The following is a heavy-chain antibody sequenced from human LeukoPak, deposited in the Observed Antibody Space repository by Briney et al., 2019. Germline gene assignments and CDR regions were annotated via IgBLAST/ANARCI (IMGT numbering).Heavy chain of an antibody. CDR3: AKSRSYYYDSSGYLDY. CDR2: ISGSGGST. CDR1: GFTLSRYA. J-gene: IGHJ4*02. D-gene: IGHD3-22*01. V-gene: IGHV3-23*01. Sequence: GGSLRLSCAASGFTLSRYAMTWVRQAPGKGPEWVSAISGSGGSTYYADSVKGRFTISRDNSKNTLYLQMNSLRAEDTAVYYCAKSRSYYYDSSGYLDYWGQGTLVTVSS.